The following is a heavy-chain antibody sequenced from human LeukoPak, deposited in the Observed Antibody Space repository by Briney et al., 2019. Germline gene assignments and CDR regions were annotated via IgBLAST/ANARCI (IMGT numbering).Heavy chain of an antibody. D-gene: IGHD2-15*01. CDR3: ARDLGYCSGGSCLPGY. J-gene: IGHJ4*02. V-gene: IGHV3-9*01. CDR1: GFTFDDYA. CDR2: ISWNSGSI. Sequence: GGSLRLSCAASGFTFDDYAMHWVRQAPGKGLEWVSGISWNSGSIGYADSVKGRFTISRDNAKNSLYLQMNSLRAEDTAVYYCARDLGYCSGGSCLPGYWGQGTLVTVSS.